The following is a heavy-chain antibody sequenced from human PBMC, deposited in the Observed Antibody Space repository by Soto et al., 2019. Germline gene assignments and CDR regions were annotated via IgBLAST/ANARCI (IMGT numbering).Heavy chain of an antibody. CDR1: GFTFSTSS. J-gene: IGHJ4*02. Sequence: EVQLVESGGGLVQPGGSLRLSCAGSGFTFSTSSMDWVRQAPGKGLEWISYISGSGGTIYYAGSVKGRFTVSRYNATNSLYLQMSSLRYEDTAVYYCVRDAGSLGYWGQGTLVSVSS. CDR2: ISGSGGTI. CDR3: VRDAGSLGY. V-gene: IGHV3-48*02.